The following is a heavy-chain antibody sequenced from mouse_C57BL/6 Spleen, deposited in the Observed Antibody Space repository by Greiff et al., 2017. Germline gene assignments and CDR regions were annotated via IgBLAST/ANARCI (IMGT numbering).Heavy chain of an antibody. CDR2: IDPENGDT. J-gene: IGHJ3*01. D-gene: IGHD2-3*01. Sequence: EVQLQQSGAELVRPGASVKLSCTASGFNIKDDYMHWVKQRPEQGLEWIGWIDPENGDTEYASKFQGKATITADTSSNTAYLQLSRLTSEDTAVYYCTTDDGYLAYWGQGTLVTVSA. CDR3: TTDDGYLAY. V-gene: IGHV14-4*01. CDR1: GFNIKDDY.